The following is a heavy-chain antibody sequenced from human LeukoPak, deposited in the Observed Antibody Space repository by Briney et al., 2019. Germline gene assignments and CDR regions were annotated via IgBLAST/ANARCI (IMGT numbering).Heavy chain of an antibody. V-gene: IGHV3-9*03. CDR1: GFTFDDYA. J-gene: IGHJ4*02. Sequence: GRSLRLSCAASGFTFDDYAMHWVRQAPGKGLEWGSGISWNSGSIGYADSVKGRFTISRDNAKNSLYLQMNSLRAEDMALYYCAKDMGDSIAARPGAFDYWGQGTLVTVSS. CDR2: ISWNSGSI. CDR3: AKDMGDSIAARPGAFDY. D-gene: IGHD6-6*01.